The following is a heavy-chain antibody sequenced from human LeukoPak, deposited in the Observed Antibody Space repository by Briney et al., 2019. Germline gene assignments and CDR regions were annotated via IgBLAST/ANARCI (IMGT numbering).Heavy chain of an antibody. J-gene: IGHJ3*02. D-gene: IGHD3-9*01. CDR1: GFSLEDYA. CDR3: IKDMGFDLLKDAFHI. Sequence: GGSLRLSCVASGFSLEDYAMHWVRQVPGKGLEWVSSISWDGRTQAYTDSVKGRFTISRDNENNSLYLQMNSLRLEDTAFYYCIKDMGFDLLKDAFHIWGQGTLVTVSS. V-gene: IGHV3-9*01. CDR2: ISWDGRTQ.